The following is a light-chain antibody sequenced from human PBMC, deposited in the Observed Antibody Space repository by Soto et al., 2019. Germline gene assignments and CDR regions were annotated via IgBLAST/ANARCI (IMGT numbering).Light chain of an antibody. CDR2: GAS. V-gene: IGKV3-15*01. CDR3: QQYKNWPPLT. Sequence: EIVMTQSPATLSVSPGERATLSCRASQSVSTNLAWYQQKPGQGPRLLIYGASTRATGIPARFSGSGSGTEFTLTISGLQSEDFAVYYCQQYKNWPPLTFGGGTRVETK. J-gene: IGKJ4*01. CDR1: QSVSTN.